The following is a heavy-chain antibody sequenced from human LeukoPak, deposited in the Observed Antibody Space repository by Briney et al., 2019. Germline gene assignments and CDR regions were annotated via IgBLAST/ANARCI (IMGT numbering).Heavy chain of an antibody. CDR2: IYYSGST. J-gene: IGHJ3*02. D-gene: IGHD3-3*01. Sequence: SETLSLTCTVSGGSISSSSYYWGWIRQPPGKGLEWIGSIYYSGSTYYNPSLKSRVTISVDTSKNQFSLKLSSVTAADTAVYYCARPLSSPYDFWSGYRNDAFDIWGQGTMVTVSS. V-gene: IGHV4-39*01. CDR3: ARPLSSPYDFWSGYRNDAFDI. CDR1: GGSISSSSYY.